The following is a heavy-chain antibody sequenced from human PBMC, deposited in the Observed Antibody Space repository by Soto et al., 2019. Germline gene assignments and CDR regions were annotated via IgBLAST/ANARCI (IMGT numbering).Heavy chain of an antibody. CDR1: GFTFSSYS. Sequence: PGGSLRLSCAASGFTFSSYSMNWVRQAPGKGLEWVSSISSSSSSYIYYADSVKGRFTISRDNAKNSLYLQMNGLRAEDTAVYYCARAGTQGFLESYYYYGMDVWGQGTTVTVSS. CDR2: ISSSSSSYI. J-gene: IGHJ6*02. V-gene: IGHV3-21*01. D-gene: IGHD3-3*01. CDR3: ARAGTQGFLESYYYYGMDV.